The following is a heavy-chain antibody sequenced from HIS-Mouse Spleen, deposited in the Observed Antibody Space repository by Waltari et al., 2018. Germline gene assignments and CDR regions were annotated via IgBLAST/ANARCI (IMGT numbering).Heavy chain of an antibody. Sequence: QVTLRESGPALVKPTQTLTLTCTFSGFSLSPSGMCVSWIRQPPGKALWRLARIDWDDDKHYSTSLKTRINISKDTSKNQVVLTMPNMDPVDTATYYCGRIAEGYSSGWYAFDYWGQGTLVTVAS. D-gene: IGHD6-19*01. CDR1: GFSLSPSGMC. CDR3: GRIAEGYSSGWYAFDY. V-gene: IGHV2-70*15. J-gene: IGHJ4*02. CDR2: IDWDDDK.